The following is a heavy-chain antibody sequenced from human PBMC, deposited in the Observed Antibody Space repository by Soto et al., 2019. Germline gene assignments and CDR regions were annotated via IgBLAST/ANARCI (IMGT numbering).Heavy chain of an antibody. V-gene: IGHV4-34*01. CDR2: INHSGST. D-gene: IGHD1-1*01. CDR1: GASFSDYY. CDR3: AGGESNSRRWQLAY. Sequence: SETLSLTCAVYGASFSDYYWTWVRQSPGKGLEWIGEINHSGSTNYNPSLKSRVTISVDTSKKQFSLKVTSLTAADTAVYYCAGGESNSRRWQLAYWRRGSLVPVSS. J-gene: IGHJ4*02.